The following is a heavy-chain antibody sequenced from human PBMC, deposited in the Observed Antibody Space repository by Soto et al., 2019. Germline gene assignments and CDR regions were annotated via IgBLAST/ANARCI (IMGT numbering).Heavy chain of an antibody. CDR3: ARESEDLTSNFDY. CDR1: GFTFTRYS. V-gene: IGHV3-21*06. Sequence: GGSLRFSCAASGFTFTRYSMNWVRQAPGKGLECVSSIGSTTNYIYYGDSMKGRFTISRDNAKNSLYLEMNSLRAEDTAVYYCARESEDLTSNFDYWGQGTLVTVSS. J-gene: IGHJ4*02. CDR2: IGSTTNYI.